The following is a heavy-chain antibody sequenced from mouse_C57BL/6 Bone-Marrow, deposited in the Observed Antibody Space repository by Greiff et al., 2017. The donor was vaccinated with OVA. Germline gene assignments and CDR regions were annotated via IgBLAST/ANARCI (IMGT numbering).Heavy chain of an antibody. D-gene: IGHD2-1*01. CDR1: GYTFTDYN. CDR2: INPNNGGN. V-gene: IGHV1-18*01. J-gene: IGHJ4*01. CDR3: ASSDDNSVSNYAMDY. Sequence: EVQLQQSGPELVQPGASVKITCKASGYTFTDYNMDWVKQSHGKSLEWIGDINPNNGGNIYNQKFKGKATLTVDKSSSTAYMELRSLTSEDTAVYYGASSDDNSVSNYAMDYWGQGTSVTVSS.